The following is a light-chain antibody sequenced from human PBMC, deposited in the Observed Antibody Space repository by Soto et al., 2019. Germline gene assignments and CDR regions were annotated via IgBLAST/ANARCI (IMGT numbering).Light chain of an antibody. CDR2: AAS. J-gene: IGKJ2*01. V-gene: IGKV3-20*01. Sequence: EIVLTQSPGTLSLPPGERATLSCRASQSVSSTHLGWYQQKPGQAPRLLIYAASSRSTGIPDRFSGSGSGTDFTLTISRLEPEDFAVYYCQHYGYSPYTFGQGTKLEIK. CDR3: QHYGYSPYT. CDR1: QSVSSTH.